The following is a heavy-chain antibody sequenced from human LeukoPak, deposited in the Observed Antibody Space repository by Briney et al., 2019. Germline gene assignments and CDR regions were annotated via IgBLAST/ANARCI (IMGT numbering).Heavy chain of an antibody. J-gene: IGHJ6*03. V-gene: IGHV1-69*11. CDR1: GGTFSSYA. CDR2: NIPILCTA. Sequence: SVKVSRKASGGTFSSYAINLGRKGPGTRPEWIGRNIPILCTANYAQKFQGRVTITADESTSTAYMELSSLRSEDTAVYYCARARDIVVVPAAPKTYYYYMDVWGKGTTVTVSS. D-gene: IGHD2-2*01. CDR3: ARARDIVVVPAAPKTYYYYMDV.